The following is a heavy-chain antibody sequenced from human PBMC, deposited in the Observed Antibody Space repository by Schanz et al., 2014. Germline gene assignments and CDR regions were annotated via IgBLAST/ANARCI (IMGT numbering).Heavy chain of an antibody. CDR2: ISDNGIST. CDR1: GFTFSSYC. Sequence: VQLVESGGGVVQPGRSLRLSCAASGFTFSSYCINWVRQAPGKGLEWVSGISDNGISTYYADSVKGRFSISRENSKSILYLQMNSLRAEDTAVYYCAKAGSGWSTAGYYYWGQGTLVAVSS. D-gene: IGHD6-19*01. V-gene: IGHV3-23*04. CDR3: AKAGSGWSTAGYYY. J-gene: IGHJ4*02.